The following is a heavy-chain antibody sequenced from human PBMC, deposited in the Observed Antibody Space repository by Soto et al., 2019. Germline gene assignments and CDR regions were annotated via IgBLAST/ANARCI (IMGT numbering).Heavy chain of an antibody. CDR3: AGCCDYGDLLHGYNGTDI. CDR1: GGSVSSGSYY. D-gene: IGHD4-17*01. CDR2: VYYSGST. J-gene: IGHJ6*02. Sequence: SLTCTVSGGSVSSGSYYWSWLRQPPGKGLEWIGYVYYSGSTNYNPSLKSRVTISVDQSKNQFSLKLSSVTAADTAVYYCAGCCDYGDLLHGYNGTDIWGQGTTVTVSS. V-gene: IGHV4-61*01.